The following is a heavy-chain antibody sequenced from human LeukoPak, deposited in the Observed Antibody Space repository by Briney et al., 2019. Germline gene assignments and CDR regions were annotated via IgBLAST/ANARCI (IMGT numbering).Heavy chain of an antibody. V-gene: IGHV3-48*03. CDR3: ARDLLYYYDSSGYSNPLGY. J-gene: IGHJ4*02. CDR1: GSTFSSYE. Sequence: PGGSLRLSCAASGSTFSSYEMNWVRQAPGKGLEWVSYISSSGSTIYYADSVKGRFTISRDNAKNSLYLQMNSLRAEDTAVYYCARDLLYYYDSSGYSNPLGYWGQGTLVTVSS. CDR2: ISSSGSTI. D-gene: IGHD3-22*01.